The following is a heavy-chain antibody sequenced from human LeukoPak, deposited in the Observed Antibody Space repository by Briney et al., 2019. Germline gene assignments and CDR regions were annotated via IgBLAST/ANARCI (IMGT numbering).Heavy chain of an antibody. CDR3: ARVRDYGDYWFDP. CDR2: IYYSGST. CDR1: GGSISSYY. J-gene: IGHJ5*02. V-gene: IGHV4-59*01. D-gene: IGHD4-17*01. Sequence: SETLSLTCTVSGGSISSYYWSWIRQPPGKGLEWIGYIYYSGSTNYSPSLKSRVTISLDTSKNQFSLKLSSVTAADTAVYYCARVRDYGDYWFDPWGQGTLVTVSS.